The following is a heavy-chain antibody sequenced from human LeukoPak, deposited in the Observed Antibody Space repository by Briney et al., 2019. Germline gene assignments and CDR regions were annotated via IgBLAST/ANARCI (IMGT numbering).Heavy chain of an antibody. CDR2: ISRSGSTT. Sequence: GGSLRLSCAISGFTFSACELTWVCQAPGKGLEWVSYISRSGSTTYYADSVKGRFTISRDNSKNTLYLQMNSLRAEDTAVYYCVRVRRGHMYGYGDCWGQGTLVTVSS. J-gene: IGHJ4*02. D-gene: IGHD5-18*01. CDR3: VRVRRGHMYGYGDC. V-gene: IGHV3-48*03. CDR1: GFTFSACE.